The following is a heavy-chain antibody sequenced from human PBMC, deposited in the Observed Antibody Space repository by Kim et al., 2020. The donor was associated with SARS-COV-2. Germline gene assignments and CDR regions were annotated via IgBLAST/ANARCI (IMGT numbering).Heavy chain of an antibody. CDR3: AKDPYYDFWSGYSFDY. D-gene: IGHD3-3*01. J-gene: IGHJ4*02. Sequence: DSVEGRFTISRADSKSTLYLQMNSLRAEDTAVYYCAKDPYYDFWSGYSFDYWGQGTLVTVSS. V-gene: IGHV3-23*01.